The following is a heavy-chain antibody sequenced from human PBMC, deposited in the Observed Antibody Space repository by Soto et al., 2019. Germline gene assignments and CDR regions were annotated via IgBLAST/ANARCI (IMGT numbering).Heavy chain of an antibody. CDR3: ARLVGGTTIFGVVIKAFDY. J-gene: IGHJ4*02. CDR2: IYPGDSDT. CDR1: GYSFTNSW. D-gene: IGHD3-3*01. Sequence: GESLKISCKGSGYSFTNSWIAWVRQMPGKGLEWMGIIYPGDSDTRYSPSFQGQVTISADKSISTAYLQWSSLKASDTAIYYCARLVGGTTIFGVVIKAFDYWGQGTLVTVSS. V-gene: IGHV5-51*01.